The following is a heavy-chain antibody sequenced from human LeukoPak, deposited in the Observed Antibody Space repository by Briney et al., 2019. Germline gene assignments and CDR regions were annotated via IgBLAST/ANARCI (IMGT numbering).Heavy chain of an antibody. CDR1: GFTFSSYS. D-gene: IGHD3-16*01. J-gene: IGHJ4*02. CDR2: ISSGSSYI. Sequence: PGGSLRLSCAASGFTFSSYSMNWVRQAPGKGLEWVSSISSGSSYIYYADSVKGRFTISRDNAKNSLYLQMNSLRAEDTAVYYCARGVGYYDYVWGSSRGQGTLVTVSS. CDR3: ARGVGYYDYVWGSS. V-gene: IGHV3-21*01.